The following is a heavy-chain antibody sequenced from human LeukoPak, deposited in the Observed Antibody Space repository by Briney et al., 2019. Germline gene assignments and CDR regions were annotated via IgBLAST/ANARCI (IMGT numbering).Heavy chain of an antibody. CDR1: GFTFSSYA. J-gene: IGHJ4*02. CDR2: ISGSGGST. Sequence: GGSLRLSCAASGFTFSSYAMSWVRQAPGKGLEWVSAISGSGGSTYYADSVKGRFTISRDNSKNTLYLQMNSLRAEDTAVYYCAKDYYGSGSYRRNLFDYWGQGTLVTVSS. D-gene: IGHD3-10*01. V-gene: IGHV3-23*01. CDR3: AKDYYGSGSYRRNLFDY.